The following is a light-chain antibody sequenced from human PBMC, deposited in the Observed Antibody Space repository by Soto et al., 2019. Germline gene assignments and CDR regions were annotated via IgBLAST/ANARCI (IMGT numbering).Light chain of an antibody. CDR2: ATS. CDR1: QSIGTK. V-gene: IGKV3-15*01. CDR3: QQYSNWPPIT. Sequence: EIVMTQSPATLSVSPGERATLSCRASQSIGTKLVWYQQKPGQAPRLLIYATSTRATGIPGRFSGSGSGTEFTLSISSLQSEDFAVYYCQQYSNWPPITCGQGTRREIK. J-gene: IGKJ5*01.